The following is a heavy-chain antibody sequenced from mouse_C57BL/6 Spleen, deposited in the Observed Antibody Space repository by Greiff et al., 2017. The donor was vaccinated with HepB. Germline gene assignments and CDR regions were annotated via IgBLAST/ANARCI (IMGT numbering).Heavy chain of an antibody. CDR2: INPSSGYT. D-gene: IGHD1-1*01. Sequence: VQLQQSGAELARPGASVKMSCKASGYTFTSYTMHWVKQRPGQGLEWIGYINPSSGYTKYNQKFKDKATLTADKSSSTAYMQLSSLTSEDSAVYYCARGLTTVEFDYWGQGTTLTVSS. CDR3: ARGLTTVEFDY. J-gene: IGHJ2*01. V-gene: IGHV1-4*01. CDR1: GYTFTSYT.